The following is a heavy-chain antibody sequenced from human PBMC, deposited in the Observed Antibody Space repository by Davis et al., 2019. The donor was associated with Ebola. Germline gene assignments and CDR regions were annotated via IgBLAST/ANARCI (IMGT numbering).Heavy chain of an antibody. J-gene: IGHJ4*02. CDR3: ARSHLRWEWLPMGPF. V-gene: IGHV3-23*01. CDR2: ISGSGGST. D-gene: IGHD3-3*01. CDR1: GFTFSSYA. Sequence: GGSLRLSCAASGFTFSSYAMSWVRQAPGKGLEWVSAISGSGGSTYYADSVKGRFTISRDNSKNTLYLQMNSLRAEDTAVYYCARSHLRWEWLPMGPFWGQGTLVTVSS.